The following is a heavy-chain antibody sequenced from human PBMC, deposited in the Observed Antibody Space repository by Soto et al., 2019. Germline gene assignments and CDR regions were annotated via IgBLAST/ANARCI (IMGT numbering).Heavy chain of an antibody. D-gene: IGHD2-15*01. CDR2: ISSSSSTI. CDR1: GFVFSTYS. J-gene: IGHJ4*02. CDR3: ARPAGRVDYFDY. Sequence: EVQLVESGGGLVQPGGSLRLSCAASGFVFSTYSMNWVRQAPGKGLEWVSYISSSSSTIYYADSVQGRFTISRDNAKNSLYLQVNSRRDEDTAVYYWARPAGRVDYFDYWGQGTLVTVSS. V-gene: IGHV3-48*02.